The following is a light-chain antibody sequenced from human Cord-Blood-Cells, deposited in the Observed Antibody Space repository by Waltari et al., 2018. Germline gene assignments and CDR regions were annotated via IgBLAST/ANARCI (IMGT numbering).Light chain of an antibody. J-gene: IGKJ1*01. CDR2: AAS. Sequence: DFQMTQSPSSLSASVGDRVTITCRASQSIRSYLNWYQQKPGKAPKLLIYAASSLQSGVPSRFSGSGSGTDFTLTISSLQPEDFATYYCQQSYSTPQTFGQVTKVEIK. CDR3: QQSYSTPQT. CDR1: QSIRSY. V-gene: IGKV1-39*01.